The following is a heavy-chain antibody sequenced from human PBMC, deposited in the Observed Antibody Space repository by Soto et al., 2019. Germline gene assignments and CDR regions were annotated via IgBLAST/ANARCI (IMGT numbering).Heavy chain of an antibody. J-gene: IGHJ6*02. D-gene: IGHD1-26*01. V-gene: IGHV1-18*01. CDR3: ARQGSWPYYYYGLDV. CDR2: ISTYNGDT. Sequence: ASVKVSCKASGYTFTTSGISWVRRAPGQGLEWMGWISTYNGDTNSAQKFQGRVTMTADTSTGTAYMELMSLKSDDTAVYYCARQGSWPYYYYGLDVWGQGTTVTVSS. CDR1: GYTFTTSG.